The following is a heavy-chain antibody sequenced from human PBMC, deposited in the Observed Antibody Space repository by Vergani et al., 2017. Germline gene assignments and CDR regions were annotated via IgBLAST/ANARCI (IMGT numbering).Heavy chain of an antibody. V-gene: IGHV3-23*01. CDR2: ISGSGSTT. CDR3: AKKVFCVTSSGYTTPMDTLQY. Sequence: EVQLLESGGGLVQPGGSLRLSCAASGFSFSDYAMSWVRQAPGKGLEWVAAISGSGSTTYYADSVKGRFTVSRDNSKNTLFLQMKSLRAEDTAVYYCAKKVFCVTSSGYTTPMDTLQYWGQGALVTVSS. CDR1: GFSFSDYA. D-gene: IGHD6-25*01. J-gene: IGHJ4*02.